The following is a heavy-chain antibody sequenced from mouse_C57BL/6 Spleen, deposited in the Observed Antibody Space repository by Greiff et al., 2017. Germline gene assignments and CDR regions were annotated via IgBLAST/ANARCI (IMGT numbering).Heavy chain of an antibody. CDR2: IHPNSGST. D-gene: IGHD2-2*01. V-gene: IGHV1-64*01. CDR3: ASSMVTPLYYAMDY. Sequence: QVQLQQPGAELVKPGASVKLSCKASGYTFTSYWMHWVKHRPGQGLEWIGMIHPNSGSTNYNEKVKSKATLTLDKSSSTAYMQLSSLTSEDSAVYYCASSMVTPLYYAMDYWGQGTSVTVSS. CDR1: GYTFTSYW. J-gene: IGHJ4*01.